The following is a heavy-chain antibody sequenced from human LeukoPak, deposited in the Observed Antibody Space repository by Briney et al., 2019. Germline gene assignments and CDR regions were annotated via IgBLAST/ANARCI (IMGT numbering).Heavy chain of an antibody. V-gene: IGHV3-23*01. CDR3: AGATFDYYDSSGYYDY. J-gene: IGHJ4*02. CDR1: GFTFSSYA. Sequence: GGSLRLSCAASGFTFSSYAMSWARQAPGKGLEWVSSITVSGPIAYYADSVKGRFTISRDNSKNTLYLQMNSLRAEDTAVYYCAGATFDYYDSSGYYDYWGQGTLVTVSS. CDR2: ITVSGPIA. D-gene: IGHD3-22*01.